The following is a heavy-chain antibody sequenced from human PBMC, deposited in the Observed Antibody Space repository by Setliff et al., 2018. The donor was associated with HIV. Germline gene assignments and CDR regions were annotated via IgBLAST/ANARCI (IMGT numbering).Heavy chain of an antibody. J-gene: IGHJ4*02. V-gene: IGHV1-18*01. CDR3: ARDRRVAMADGTDF. CDR2: ISAYNGNT. CDR1: GYTFTSHG. Sequence: EASVKVSCKASGYTFTSHGINWVRQAPGQGLEWMGWISAYNGNTKYAQKLQGRVTLTTDTSTTTAYMELTSLRSDDTAVYYCARDRRVAMADGTDFWGQGTLVTVSS. D-gene: IGHD6-19*01.